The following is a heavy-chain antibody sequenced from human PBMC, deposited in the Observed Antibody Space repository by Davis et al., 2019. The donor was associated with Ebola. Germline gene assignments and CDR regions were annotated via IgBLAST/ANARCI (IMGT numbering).Heavy chain of an antibody. CDR3: ARVQWELLGFDY. J-gene: IGHJ4*02. D-gene: IGHD1-26*01. Sequence: ASVKVSCKASGYTFTSYYMNWVRQAPGQGLEWMGIINPSGGSTSYAQKFQGRVTMTRDTSTSTVYMELSSLRSEDTAVYYCARVQWELLGFDYWGQGTLVTVSS. CDR1: GYTFTSYY. CDR2: INPSGGST. V-gene: IGHV1-46*01.